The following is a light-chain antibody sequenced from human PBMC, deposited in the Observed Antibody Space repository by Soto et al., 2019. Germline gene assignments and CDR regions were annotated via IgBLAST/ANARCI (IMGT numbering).Light chain of an antibody. J-gene: IGKJ3*01. CDR1: QSVSSSF. V-gene: IGKV3-20*01. CDR3: QHYGNSPPEYT. Sequence: EIVLTQSPGTLSLPPGERATLSCRASQSVSSSFLAWYQQRPGQAPRLLIFGASYRATGIPDRFSGTGSGTDFTLTISKLEPEDFAGYYCQHYGNSPPEYTFGPGTKVD. CDR2: GAS.